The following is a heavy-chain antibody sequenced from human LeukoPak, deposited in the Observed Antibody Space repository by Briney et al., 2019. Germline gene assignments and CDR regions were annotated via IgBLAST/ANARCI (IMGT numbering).Heavy chain of an antibody. J-gene: IGHJ4*02. Sequence: PGGSLRLSCAASGFTFSSYSMNWVRQAPGKGLEWVSSISTSNSYIFYADSLKGRFTISRDNVKNSLYLQMNSLRAEDTAVYYCARDGDGCGAGSLDYWGQGILVTVSS. CDR2: ISTSNSYI. CDR3: ARDGDGCGAGSLDY. V-gene: IGHV3-21*01. CDR1: GFTFSSYS. D-gene: IGHD3-10*01.